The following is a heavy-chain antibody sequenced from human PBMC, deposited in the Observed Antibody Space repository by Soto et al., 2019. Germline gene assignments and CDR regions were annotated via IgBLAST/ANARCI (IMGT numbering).Heavy chain of an antibody. CDR1: GYSFSTYW. V-gene: IGHV5-51*01. J-gene: IGHJ4*02. Sequence: HGESLKISCKGSGYSFSTYWIGWVRQTPGKGLEWMGIIYPGDSDTRYSPSFQGQVTISADKSISTAYLQWSSLKASDTAMYYCARLHGSVIPFDYWGQGTLVTVSS. D-gene: IGHD3-10*01. CDR2: IYPGDSDT. CDR3: ARLHGSVIPFDY.